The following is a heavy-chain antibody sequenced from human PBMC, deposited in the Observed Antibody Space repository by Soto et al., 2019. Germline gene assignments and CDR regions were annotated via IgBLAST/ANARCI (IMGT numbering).Heavy chain of an antibody. CDR1: GYTFSNFW. D-gene: IGHD6-13*01. CDR3: ARSPRSSPYFDF. CDR2: IYPGDHET. V-gene: IGHV5-51*01. J-gene: IGHJ4*02. Sequence: PGESLKISCQCSGYTFSNFWIGWVRQLPGQGLEWMGIIYPGDHETRYSPSFLGKVTISAETSINTAYLQWSSLEASVSAFYFCARSPRSSPYFDFWGQGALVTVSS.